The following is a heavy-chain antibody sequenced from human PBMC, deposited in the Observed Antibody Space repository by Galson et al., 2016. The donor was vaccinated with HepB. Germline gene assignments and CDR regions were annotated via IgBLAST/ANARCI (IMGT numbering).Heavy chain of an antibody. J-gene: IGHJ4*02. D-gene: IGHD6-19*01. CDR1: GGSLSSSSYY. V-gene: IGHV4-39*01. CDR3: ARIAVTLDYYFDY. Sequence: SETLSLTCTVSGGSLSSSSYYWGWIRQPPGKGLEWIGSLYYTGGSDYNPSLKSRVTISVDTSKNQFSLRVSPVTAADTAVYYCARIAVTLDYYFDYWGQGTLVTVSS. CDR2: LYYTGGS.